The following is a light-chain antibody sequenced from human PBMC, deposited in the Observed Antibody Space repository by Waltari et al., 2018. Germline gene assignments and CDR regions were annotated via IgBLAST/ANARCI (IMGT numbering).Light chain of an antibody. J-gene: IGKJ1*01. V-gene: IGKV3-20*01. CDR1: QVVGRT. CDR2: GAS. Sequence: EIVLTQSPGTLSLSPGERATLSCRASQVVGRTLAWYQQKPGQSPRLLMYGASSRATGTPDRFSGSGSGTDFSLTISRLEPEDFAVYYCQHYVRLPATFGQGTKVEIK. CDR3: QHYVRLPAT.